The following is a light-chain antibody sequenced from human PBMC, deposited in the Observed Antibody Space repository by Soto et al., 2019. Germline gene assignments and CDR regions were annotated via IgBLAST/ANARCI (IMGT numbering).Light chain of an antibody. Sequence: DIVMTQSPLSLPVTPGEPASISCRSSQSLLYSNGKNYLDWYLQKPGQSPHLLIYLGSNRASGVPDRFSGSGSGTVFTLKISRVEAEDVGVYYCMQALQTPNTFGQGTKLEIK. CDR1: QSLLYSNGKNY. J-gene: IGKJ2*01. V-gene: IGKV2-28*01. CDR3: MQALQTPNT. CDR2: LGS.